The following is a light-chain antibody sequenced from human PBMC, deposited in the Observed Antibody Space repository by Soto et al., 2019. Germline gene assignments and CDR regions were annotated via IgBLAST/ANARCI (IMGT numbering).Light chain of an antibody. Sequence: QSALTQPASVSGSPGQSITISCTGVNSDSGGYQYVSWYQQHPGKAPKLLIFDVTNRPSGVSGRFSGSESGTTASLTISGLQADDEAHYYCSSFGSTSRLEVLGNGTKLTVL. CDR2: DVT. CDR3: SSFGSTSRLEV. V-gene: IGLV2-14*01. CDR1: NSDSGGYQY. J-gene: IGLJ1*01.